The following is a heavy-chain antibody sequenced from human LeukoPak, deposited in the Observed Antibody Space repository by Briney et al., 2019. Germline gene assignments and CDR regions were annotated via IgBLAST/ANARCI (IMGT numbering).Heavy chain of an antibody. D-gene: IGHD3-22*01. J-gene: IGHJ4*02. CDR1: GASVSSHY. Sequence: SETLSLTCAVSGASVSSHYWSWIRQPPGKGLEWIAYIDYSGATKFNPSLKSRVTITLDTSKNQFSLKLSSVTAADTAVYYCARDRRGYYDSSGHFDYWGQGTLVTVSS. V-gene: IGHV4-59*02. CDR2: IDYSGAT. CDR3: ARDRRGYYDSSGHFDY.